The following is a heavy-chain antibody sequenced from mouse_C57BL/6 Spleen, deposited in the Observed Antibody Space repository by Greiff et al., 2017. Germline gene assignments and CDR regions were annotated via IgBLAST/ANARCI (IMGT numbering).Heavy chain of an antibody. V-gene: IGHV1-81*01. J-gene: IGHJ2*01. D-gene: IGHD1-1*01. CDR3: ARWDYNGGGYYFDY. CDR1: GYTFTSYG. CDR2: IYPRSGNT. Sequence: VQLQQSGAELARPGASVKLSCKASGYTFTSYGISWVKQRTGQGLEWIGEIYPRSGNTYYNEKFKGKATLTADKSSSTAYMELRSLTSEDSAVYFWARWDYNGGGYYFDYWGQGTTLTVSS.